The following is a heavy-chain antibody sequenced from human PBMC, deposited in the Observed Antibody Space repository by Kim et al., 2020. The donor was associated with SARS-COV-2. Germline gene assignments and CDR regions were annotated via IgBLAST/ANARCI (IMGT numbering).Heavy chain of an antibody. V-gene: IGHV3-23*01. D-gene: IGHD6-13*01. CDR1: GFTFSSYA. CDR3: AKAVRGRSLDWFDP. J-gene: IGHJ5*02. CDR2: ISGSGGST. Sequence: GGSLRLSCEASGFTFSSYAMNWVRQAPGKGLEWVSAISGSGGSTYYADSVKGRSTISRDNSKNTLYLQMNSLRAEDTAVYYCAKAVRGRSLDWFDPWGQGTLVTVSS.